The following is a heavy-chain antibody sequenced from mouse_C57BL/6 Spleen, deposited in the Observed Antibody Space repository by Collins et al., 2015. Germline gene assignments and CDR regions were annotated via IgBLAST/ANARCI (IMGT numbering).Heavy chain of an antibody. J-gene: IGHJ1*03. CDR2: ISYDGSS. V-gene: IGHV3-6*01. CDR1: GYSITSDYY. D-gene: IGHD1-1*01. Sequence: VQLQESGPGLVKPSQSLSLTCSVTGYSITSDYYWNWIRQFPGNKLEWMAYISYDGSSNYNPSLKNRISITRDTSKNQFFLKLNSVTTEDTATYYCARGGDGSNYDWYFDVWGTGTTVTVSS. CDR3: ARGGDGSNYDWYFDV.